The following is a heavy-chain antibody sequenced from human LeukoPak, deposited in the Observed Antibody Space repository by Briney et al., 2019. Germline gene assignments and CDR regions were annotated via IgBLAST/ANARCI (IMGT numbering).Heavy chain of an antibody. CDR3: AKGISAARPIYYYYMDV. D-gene: IGHD6-6*01. V-gene: IGHV3-23*01. J-gene: IGHJ6*03. CDR1: GFTFSSYA. CDR2: ISGSGGST. Sequence: GGSLRLSCAASGFTFSSYAMSSVRQAPGKGLEWVSAISGSGGSTYYADSVKGWFTISRDNSKNTLYLQMNSLRAEDTAVYYCAKGISAARPIYYYYMDVWGKGTTVTVSS.